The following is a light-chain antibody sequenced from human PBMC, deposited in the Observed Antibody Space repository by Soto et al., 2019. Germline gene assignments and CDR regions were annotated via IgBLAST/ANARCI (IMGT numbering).Light chain of an antibody. CDR3: KKYSTLNQN. J-gene: IGKJ2*01. Sequence: NVFTHSPVTRSLSPGERSTLSCRATQSVTNSFFAWYQQKPGQAPRLLIYGISSRATGIQDRFSGSGSGKDLTPTIRRLEPEDFVVYYCKKYSTLNQNFGQGNKVDIK. CDR2: GIS. CDR1: QSVTNSF. V-gene: IGKV3-20*01.